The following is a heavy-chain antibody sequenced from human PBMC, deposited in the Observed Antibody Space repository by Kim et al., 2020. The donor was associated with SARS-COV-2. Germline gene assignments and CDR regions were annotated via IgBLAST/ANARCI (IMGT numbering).Heavy chain of an antibody. CDR3: ARGEERTQGTLHPYDY. CDR2: IYYSGST. Sequence: SETLSLTCTVSGGSISSGGYYWSWIRQHPGKGLEWIGYIYYSGSTYYNPSLKSRVTISVDTSKNQFSLKLSSVTAADTAVYYCARGEERTQGTLHPYDYWGQGTLVTVSS. V-gene: IGHV4-31*03. CDR1: GGSISSGGYY. J-gene: IGHJ4*02. D-gene: IGHD1-26*01.